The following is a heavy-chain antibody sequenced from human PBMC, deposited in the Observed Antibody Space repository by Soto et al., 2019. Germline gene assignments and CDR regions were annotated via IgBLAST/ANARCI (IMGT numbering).Heavy chain of an antibody. CDR3: ASVGSGWYVGAFDI. CDR2: IIPIFGTA. Sequence: VASVKVSCKASGGTFSSYAISWVRQAPGQGLEWMGGIIPIFGTANYAQKFQGRVTITADKSTSTAYMELSSLRSEDTAVYYCASVGSGWYVGAFDIWGQGTMVTVSS. D-gene: IGHD6-19*01. CDR1: GGTFSSYA. V-gene: IGHV1-69*06. J-gene: IGHJ3*02.